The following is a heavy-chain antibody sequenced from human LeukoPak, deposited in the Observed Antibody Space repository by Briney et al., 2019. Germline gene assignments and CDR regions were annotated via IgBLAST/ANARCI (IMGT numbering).Heavy chain of an antibody. Sequence: GGSLRLSCAASGFTFSSYGMSWVRQAPGKGLEWVSAISGSGGSTYYADSVKGRFTISRDNSKNILYLQMNNLRAEDTAVYYCARGPSGYHNTGGQGTLVTVSS. V-gene: IGHV3-23*01. CDR3: ARGPSGYHNT. D-gene: IGHD5-12*01. J-gene: IGHJ4*02. CDR1: GFTFSSYG. CDR2: ISGSGGST.